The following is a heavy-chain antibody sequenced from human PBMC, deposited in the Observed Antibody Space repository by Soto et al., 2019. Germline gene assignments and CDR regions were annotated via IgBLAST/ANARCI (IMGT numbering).Heavy chain of an antibody. D-gene: IGHD1-26*01. CDR1: GGSFSGYY. Sequence: SETLYITCAVYGGSFSGYYWSWIRQPPGKGLEWIGEINHSGSTNYNPSLKSRVTISVYTSKNQFSLKLSSVTAADTAVYYCARVRRIVGATRGNYYYGMDVWGQGTTVS. CDR3: ARVRRIVGATRGNYYYGMDV. CDR2: INHSGST. J-gene: IGHJ6*02. V-gene: IGHV4-34*01.